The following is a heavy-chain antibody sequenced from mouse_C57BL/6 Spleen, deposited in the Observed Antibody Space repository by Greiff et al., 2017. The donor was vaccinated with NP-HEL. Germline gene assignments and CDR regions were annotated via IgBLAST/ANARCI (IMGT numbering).Heavy chain of an antibody. Sequence: QVQLKQSGAELVLPGASVTLSCKASGYTFTDYEMHCVTQTPVHGLEWIGAIDPETGGTAYNQKFKGKAILTADKSSSTAYMELRSLTSEDSAVYYCTRLRLLYYAMDYWGQGTSVTVSS. CDR3: TRLRLLYYAMDY. V-gene: IGHV1-15*01. J-gene: IGHJ4*01. CDR1: GYTFTDYE. D-gene: IGHD3-2*02. CDR2: IDPETGGT.